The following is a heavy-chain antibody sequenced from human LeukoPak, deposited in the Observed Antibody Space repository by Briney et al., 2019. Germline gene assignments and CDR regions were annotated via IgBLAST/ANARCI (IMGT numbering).Heavy chain of an antibody. D-gene: IGHD6-19*01. CDR1: GYSFTSYW. V-gene: IGHV5-51*01. Sequence: GESLKISCKGSGYSFTSYWIAWVRQMPGKGLEWMGIIYPGDSDTKYSPSFQGQVTISADKSISTAYLQWNNLKASDTAMYYCARRQWLVIGASDIWGQGTMVTVSS. CDR2: IYPGDSDT. J-gene: IGHJ3*02. CDR3: ARRQWLVIGASDI.